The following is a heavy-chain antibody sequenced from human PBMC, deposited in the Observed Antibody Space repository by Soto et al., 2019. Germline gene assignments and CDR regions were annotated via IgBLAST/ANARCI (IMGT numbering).Heavy chain of an antibody. D-gene: IGHD6-13*01. V-gene: IGHV4-30-2*01. CDR2: IYHSGST. CDR1: GSSISSGGYS. Sequence: QLQLQESGSGLVKPSQTLSLTCAVSGSSISSGGYSWSWIRQPPGKGLEWIGYIYHSGSTYYNPSLKSRVPISVDRSKNQFSLKLSSVTAADTAVYYCARVGSSWYRWFDPWGQGTLVTVSS. CDR3: ARVGSSWYRWFDP. J-gene: IGHJ5*02.